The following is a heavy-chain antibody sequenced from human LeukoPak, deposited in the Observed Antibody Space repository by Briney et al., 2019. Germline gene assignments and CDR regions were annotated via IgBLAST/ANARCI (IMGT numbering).Heavy chain of an antibody. J-gene: IGHJ6*03. CDR2: INHSGST. CDR3: ARISGWLRYYYYYYMDV. Sequence: SETLSLTCAVYGGSFSGYYWSWIRQPPGKGLEWIGEINHSGSTNYNPSLKSRVTISVDTSKNQFSLKLSSVTAADTAVYYCARISGWLRYYYYYYMDVWGKGTTVTVS. V-gene: IGHV4-34*01. CDR1: GGSFSGYY. D-gene: IGHD6-19*01.